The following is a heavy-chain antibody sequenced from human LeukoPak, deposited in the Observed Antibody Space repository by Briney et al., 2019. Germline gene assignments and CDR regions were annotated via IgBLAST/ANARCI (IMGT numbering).Heavy chain of an antibody. CDR1: GGSMSGYS. J-gene: IGHJ3*02. D-gene: IGHD3-22*01. V-gene: IGHV4-59*08. CDR2: MYYSGSP. CDR3: ARHGYYDSSGYYYRAFDI. Sequence: NPSETLSVTCTVSGGSMSGYSWSWIRQTPGKGLEWVGYMYYSGSPNYNPSLNSRVTISVDTSKNQFSLKLSSVTAADTAVYYCARHGYYDSSGYYYRAFDIWGQGTMVTVSS.